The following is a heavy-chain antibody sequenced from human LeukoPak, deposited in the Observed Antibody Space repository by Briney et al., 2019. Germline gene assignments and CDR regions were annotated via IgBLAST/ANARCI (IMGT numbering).Heavy chain of an antibody. CDR2: INSDGSST. J-gene: IGHJ3*02. Sequence: GGSLRLSCAASGFTFSSYWMHWVRQAPGKGLVWVSRINSDGSSTGYADSVKGRFTISRDNAKNTLYLQMNSLRAEDTAVYYCARGPSPWNEGYLDIWGQGTMVTVSS. D-gene: IGHD1-1*01. CDR3: ARGPSPWNEGYLDI. CDR1: GFTFSSYW. V-gene: IGHV3-74*01.